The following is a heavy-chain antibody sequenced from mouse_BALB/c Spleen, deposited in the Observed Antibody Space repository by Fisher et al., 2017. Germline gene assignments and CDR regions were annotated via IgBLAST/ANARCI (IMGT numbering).Heavy chain of an antibody. D-gene: IGHD2-1*01. V-gene: IGHV1-69*02. CDR3: ARAGYGNYRSAMDY. Sequence: KFKGKATLTADKSSSTAYMQLSSLTSVDSAVYYCARAGYGNYRSAMDYWGQGTTVTVSS. J-gene: IGHJ4*01.